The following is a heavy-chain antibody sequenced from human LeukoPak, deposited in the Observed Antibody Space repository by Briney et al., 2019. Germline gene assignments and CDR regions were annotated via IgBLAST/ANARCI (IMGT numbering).Heavy chain of an antibody. D-gene: IGHD3-3*01. Sequence: GGSLRLSCAASGFTFSSYEMNWVRQAPGKGLEWVSYISSNGSTIYYADSVKGRFTISRDNAKNSLYLQMNSLRAEDTAVYYCARDWKYYDFWSGLGWGQGTLVTVSS. CDR1: GFTFSSYE. J-gene: IGHJ4*02. V-gene: IGHV3-48*03. CDR2: ISSNGSTI. CDR3: ARDWKYYDFWSGLG.